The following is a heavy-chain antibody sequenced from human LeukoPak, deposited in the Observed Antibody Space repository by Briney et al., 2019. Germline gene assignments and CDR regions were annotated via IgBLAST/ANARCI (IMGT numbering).Heavy chain of an antibody. Sequence: SETLSLTCTVSGGSVSSVSSYWSWVRQPAGKGLEWIGRIYTSGITDYNPSLKSRVTISLDTSKNQFSLNLTSVTAADTAVYYCARSPRGSGSSTLLGVAFDLWGHGTKVTVSS. J-gene: IGHJ3*01. D-gene: IGHD3-10*01. V-gene: IGHV4-61*02. CDR2: IYTSGIT. CDR1: GGSVSSVSSY. CDR3: ARSPRGSGSSTLLGVAFDL.